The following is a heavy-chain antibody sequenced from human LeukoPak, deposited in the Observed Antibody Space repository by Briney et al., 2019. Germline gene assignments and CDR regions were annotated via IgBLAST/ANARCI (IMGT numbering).Heavy chain of an antibody. V-gene: IGHV3-48*03. J-gene: IGHJ4*02. CDR3: AREDIRLDYFDY. CDR2: ISGSGVTM. D-gene: IGHD6-19*01. CDR1: GFTFCSYE. Sequence: TGGSLRLSCAASGFTFCSYELNWDRQAPGRGLEWVSYISGSGVTMYYADSVKGRFTISRDDAKNSLYLQMNSLRAEDTAVYYCAREDIRLDYFDYWGQGTLVTVSS.